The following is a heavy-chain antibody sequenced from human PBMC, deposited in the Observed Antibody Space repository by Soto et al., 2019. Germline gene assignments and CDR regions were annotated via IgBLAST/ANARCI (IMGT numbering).Heavy chain of an antibody. CDR3: ARPTYCHGDCYRKDAFDI. V-gene: IGHV3-66*04. CDR2: IYSGGST. Sequence: GGSLRLSCAASGFTVSSNYMSWVRQAPGKGLEWVSVIYSGGSTYYADSVKGRFTISRDNSKNTLYLQMNSLRAEDTAVYYCARPTYCHGDCYRKDAFDIWGQGTMVTISS. CDR1: GFTVSSNY. D-gene: IGHD2-21*02. J-gene: IGHJ3*02.